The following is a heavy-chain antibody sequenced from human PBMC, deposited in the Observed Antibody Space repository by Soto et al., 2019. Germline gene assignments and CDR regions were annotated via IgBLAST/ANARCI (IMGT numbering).Heavy chain of an antibody. CDR1: GYTFIRYG. V-gene: IGHV1-18*01. J-gene: IGHJ6*02. CDR2: ISPYNDYT. Sequence: QVQLVQSAGEVKKPGASVKVSCKASGYTFIRYGITWVRQAPGQGLEWMGWISPYNDYTIYAQKLQGRVTMTTDTARRTGYLDLRSLKSDDTAVYYCARGGYYDNTWGKLSHYGLDVWGQGTSVTVSS. CDR3: ARGGYYDNTWGKLSHYGLDV. D-gene: IGHD3-16*01.